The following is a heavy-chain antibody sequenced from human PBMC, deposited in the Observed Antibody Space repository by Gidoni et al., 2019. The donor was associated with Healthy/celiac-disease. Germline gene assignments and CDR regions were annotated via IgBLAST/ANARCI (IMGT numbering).Heavy chain of an antibody. CDR1: GGTFSSYT. CDR2: IIPILGIA. CDR3: ARDGAAVAQYYFDY. V-gene: IGHV1-69*08. Sequence: QVQLVQSGAEVKKPGSSVKVSCKASGGTFSSYTISWVRQAPGQGLEWMGRIIPILGIANYAQKFQGRVTITADKSTSTAYMELSSLRSEDTAVYYWARDGAAVAQYYFDYWGQGTLVTVSS. J-gene: IGHJ4*02. D-gene: IGHD6-19*01.